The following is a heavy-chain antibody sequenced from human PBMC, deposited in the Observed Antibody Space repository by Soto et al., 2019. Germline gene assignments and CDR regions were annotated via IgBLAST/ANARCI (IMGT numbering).Heavy chain of an antibody. CDR2: INAHSGGT. CDR1: GFSFTGYY. V-gene: IGHV1-2*02. CDR3: AKDSTRQLAYWLDP. J-gene: IGHJ5*02. Sequence: ASVKVSCKASGFSFTGYYIHGPRQAPGQGLEWMGWINAHSGGTEYAQKFQGRVTLTRDTSIATAYLTLTSLTSDDTALYYCAKDSTRQLAYWLDPWGQGTQVTVSS. D-gene: IGHD6-6*01.